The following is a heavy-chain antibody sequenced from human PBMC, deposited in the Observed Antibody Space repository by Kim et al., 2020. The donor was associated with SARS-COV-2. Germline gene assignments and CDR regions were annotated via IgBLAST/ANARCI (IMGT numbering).Heavy chain of an antibody. J-gene: IGHJ5*02. D-gene: IGHD3-10*01. V-gene: IGHV6-1*01. CDR3: ARERWFGELMMP. Sequence: DYAVSVKSRITINPDTSKNQFSLQLNSVTPEDTAVYYCARERWFGELMMPWGQGTLVTVSS.